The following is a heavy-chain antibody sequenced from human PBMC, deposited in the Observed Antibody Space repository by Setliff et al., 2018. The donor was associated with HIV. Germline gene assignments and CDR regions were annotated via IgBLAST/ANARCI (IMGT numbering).Heavy chain of an antibody. CDR2: FDPEDGET. CDR1: GYTLTELS. Sequence: ASVKVSCKVFGYTLTELSRHWVRQAPGKGLEWMGGFDPEDGETIYAQKFQGRVTMTEDTSTDTAYMELSSLRSEDTAAYYCATTRLRKGGATFDIWGQGTMVTVSS. V-gene: IGHV1-24*01. J-gene: IGHJ3*02. D-gene: IGHD1-26*01. CDR3: ATTRLRKGGATFDI.